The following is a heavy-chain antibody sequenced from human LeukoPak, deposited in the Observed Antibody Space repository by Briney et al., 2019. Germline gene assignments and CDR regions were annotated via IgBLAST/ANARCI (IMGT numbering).Heavy chain of an antibody. CDR2: ISSSGST. CDR1: GASISRHY. J-gene: IGHJ5*02. Sequence: SETLSLTCVVSGASISRHYWSWIRQPPGKGLEWIGYISSSGSTNYNPPLKSRLTLSLDTSKNEFSLKLSSVTAADTAVYYCARLDSDILTSSHRWFDPWGQGILVTVSS. D-gene: IGHD3-9*01. V-gene: IGHV4-59*11. CDR3: ARLDSDILTSSHRWFDP.